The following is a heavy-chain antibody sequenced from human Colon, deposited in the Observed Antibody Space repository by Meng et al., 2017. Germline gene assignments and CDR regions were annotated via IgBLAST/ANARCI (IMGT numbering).Heavy chain of an antibody. CDR1: GFTFTNSV. CDR3: ARGYCSGVCQGFGN. CDR2: ISGYNANT. V-gene: IGHV1-18*01. Sequence: GQAVQSGAGVKKPGASVKVSCKASGFTFTNSVISWVRQAPGQGLEWMGWISGYNANTGYAQKFQDRVTMTRDTSTNTTYIELRSLRSDDTAVYFCARGYCSGVCQGFGNWGQGALVTVSS. D-gene: IGHD2-15*01. J-gene: IGHJ5*02.